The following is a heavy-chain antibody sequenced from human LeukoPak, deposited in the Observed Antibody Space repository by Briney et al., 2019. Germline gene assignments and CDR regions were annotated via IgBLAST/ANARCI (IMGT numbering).Heavy chain of an antibody. CDR1: GFTFSSSV. Sequence: QTGGSLRLSCAASGFTFSSSVMTWVRQAPGKGLEWVSVISPGGGGTYYADSVKGRFTISRDNSKNTLYLQMNSLRAEDTAVYYCARRYYYDSSGYYYDAFDIWGQGTMVTVSS. CDR3: ARRYYYDSSGYYYDAFDI. J-gene: IGHJ3*02. D-gene: IGHD3-22*01. V-gene: IGHV3-23*01. CDR2: ISPGGGGT.